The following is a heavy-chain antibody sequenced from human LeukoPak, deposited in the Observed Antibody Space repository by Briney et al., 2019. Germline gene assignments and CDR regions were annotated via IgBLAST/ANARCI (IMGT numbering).Heavy chain of an antibody. Sequence: SETLSLTCTVSGGSISSGGYYWSWIRQPPGKGLEWIGYIYYSGSTNYNPSLKSRVTISVDTSKNQFSLKLSSVTAADTAVYYCATIRHYDSLAGAFDIWGQGTMVTVSS. CDR3: ATIRHYDSLAGAFDI. CDR2: IYYSGST. J-gene: IGHJ3*02. D-gene: IGHD3-22*01. CDR1: GGSISSGGYY. V-gene: IGHV4-61*08.